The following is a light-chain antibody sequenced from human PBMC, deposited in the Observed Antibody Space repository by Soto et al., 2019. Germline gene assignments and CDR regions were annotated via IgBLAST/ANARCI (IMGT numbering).Light chain of an antibody. V-gene: IGKV3-20*01. J-gene: IGKJ4*02. CDR1: QSVSSSN. CDR2: DAS. CDR3: QQYGSSPPVT. Sequence: IVLTQSPGTLSLSAGERATLSCRASQSVSSSNLAWYQQKPGQAPRLLIFDASRRATGAPDRFSGSGSGTYFTLTISRLDADDFAVYYCQQYGSSPPVTFGGGTKVEIK.